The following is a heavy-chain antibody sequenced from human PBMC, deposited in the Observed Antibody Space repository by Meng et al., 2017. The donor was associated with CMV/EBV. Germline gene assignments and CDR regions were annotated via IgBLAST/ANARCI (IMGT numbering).Heavy chain of an antibody. CDR1: GYTFTSYG. CDR3: ASGPERWYQPRRNWFDP. CDR2: ISAYNGNT. Sequence: ASVKVSCKASGYTFTSYGISWVRQAPGQGLEWMGWISAYNGNTNYAQKLQGRVTMTTDTSTSTAYMELRSLRSDNTAVYYCASGPERWYQPRRNWFDPWGQGTLVTVSS. V-gene: IGHV1-18*01. J-gene: IGHJ5*02. D-gene: IGHD2-2*01.